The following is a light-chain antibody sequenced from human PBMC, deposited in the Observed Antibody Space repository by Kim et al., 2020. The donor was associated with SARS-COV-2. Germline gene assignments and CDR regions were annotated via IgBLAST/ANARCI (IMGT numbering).Light chain of an antibody. CDR1: QSVSSY. V-gene: IGKV3-11*01. CDR3: QQRSNWPPYT. Sequence: FAPGDSATLSCRASQSVSSYLAWYQQKPGQAPRLLIYDASNRATGIPARFSGSGSGTDFTLTISSLEPEDFAVYYCQQRSNWPPYTFGQGTKLEI. CDR2: DAS. J-gene: IGKJ2*01.